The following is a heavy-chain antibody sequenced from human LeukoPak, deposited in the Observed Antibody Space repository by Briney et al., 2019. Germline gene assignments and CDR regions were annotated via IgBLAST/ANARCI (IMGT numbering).Heavy chain of an antibody. CDR2: ISPIFGTA. D-gene: IGHD2-15*01. J-gene: IGHJ6*04. CDR3: ARGLYCSGGSCYGSYYYYGMDV. Sequence: SVKVSCKASGGTFSSYAISWVRQAPGQGLEWMGGISPIFGTANYAQKFQGRVTITADKSTSTAYMELSSLRSEDTAVYYCARGLYCSGGSCYGSYYYYGMDVWGKRTTVTVSS. V-gene: IGHV1-69*06. CDR1: GGTFSSYA.